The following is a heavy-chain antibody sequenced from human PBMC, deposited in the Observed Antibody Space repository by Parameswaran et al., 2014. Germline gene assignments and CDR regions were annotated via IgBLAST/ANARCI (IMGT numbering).Heavy chain of an antibody. CDR3: ARGDWYFDL. Sequence: WIRQSPSRGLEWLARTYYRSEWYNDFAVSVKSRITIHPDTSKNQFSLQLNSVTPEDTAVYYCARGDWYFDLWGRGTLVTVSS. J-gene: IGHJ2*01. CDR2: TYYRSEWYN. V-gene: IGHV6-1*01.